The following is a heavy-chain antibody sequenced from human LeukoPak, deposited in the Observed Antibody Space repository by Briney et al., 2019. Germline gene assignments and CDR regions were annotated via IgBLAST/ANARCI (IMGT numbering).Heavy chain of an antibody. J-gene: IGHJ5*02. CDR1: GNTFTGYY. CDR2: INPNSGGT. CDR3: AREERNWFDP. V-gene: IGHV1-2*04. Sequence: EASVKVSCKASGNTFTGYYMHWVRQAPGQGLEWMGRINPNSGGTNYAQKFQGWVTMTRDTSISTAYMELSRLRSDDTAVYYCAREERNWFDPWGQGTLVTVSS.